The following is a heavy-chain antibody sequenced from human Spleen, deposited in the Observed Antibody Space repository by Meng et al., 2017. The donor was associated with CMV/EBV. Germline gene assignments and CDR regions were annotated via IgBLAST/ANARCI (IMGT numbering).Heavy chain of an antibody. D-gene: IGHD3-22*01. CDR2: IFYSGST. V-gene: IGHV4-39*01. Sequence: SETLSLTCTVSGGSISRGSYFWGWIRQPPGKGLEWIGSIFYSGSTYYNPSLKSRVTISVDTSKNQFSLQLNSVTPEDTAVYYCARDYYDSGAYYYTEEYYHGLDVWGQGTTVTVSS. CDR3: ARDYYDSGAYYYTEEYYHGLDV. CDR1: GGSISRGSYF. J-gene: IGHJ6*02.